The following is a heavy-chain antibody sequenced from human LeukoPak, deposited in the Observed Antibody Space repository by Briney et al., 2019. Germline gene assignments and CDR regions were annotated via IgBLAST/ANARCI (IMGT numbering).Heavy chain of an antibody. CDR1: GSSFSRYS. CDR2: IDYSGSMI. V-gene: IGHV3-48*02. D-gene: IGHD3-22*01. CDR3: ASELVVLTSSYGLDV. J-gene: IGHJ6*02. Sequence: GGSLRLSCAASGSSFSRYSMNWVRQAPGKGLEWPSYIDYSGSMIKYAASVKGRFTISRDNGKNSLFLQMNSLRDEDTGVYYCASELVVLTSSYGLDVWGQGTTVTVSS.